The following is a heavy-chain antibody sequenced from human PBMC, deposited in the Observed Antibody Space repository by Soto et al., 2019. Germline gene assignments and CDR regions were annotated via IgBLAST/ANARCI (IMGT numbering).Heavy chain of an antibody. CDR3: ARDQGGIWSGYSSYYYGMDV. CDR2: IYYSGST. V-gene: IGHV4-59*01. J-gene: IGHJ6*02. D-gene: IGHD3-3*01. Sequence: SETLSLTCTVSGGSISSYYWSWIRQPPGKGLEWIGYIYYSGSTNYNPSLKSRVTISVDTSKNQFSLKLSSVTAADTAVYYCARDQGGIWSGYSSYYYGMDVWGQGTTVTVSS. CDR1: GGSISSYY.